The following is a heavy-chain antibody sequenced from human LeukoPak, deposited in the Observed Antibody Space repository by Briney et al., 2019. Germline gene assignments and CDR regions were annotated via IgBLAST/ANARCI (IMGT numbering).Heavy chain of an antibody. CDR1: GYSFTSYW. V-gene: IGHV5-51*01. Sequence: GESLKISCKGSGYSFTSYWIGWVRQMPGKGLEWMGIIYPGDSDTRYSPSFQGQVTISADKSINTAYLQWSSLKASDTAMYYCTRRAHDSIRNYAFDNWGQGTMVTVSS. D-gene: IGHD3-3*02. CDR2: IYPGDSDT. J-gene: IGHJ3*02. CDR3: TRRAHDSIRNYAFDN.